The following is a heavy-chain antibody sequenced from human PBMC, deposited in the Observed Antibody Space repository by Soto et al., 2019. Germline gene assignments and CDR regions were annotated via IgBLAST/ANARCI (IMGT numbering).Heavy chain of an antibody. CDR3: ATMGSGYYYDY. Sequence: EVQLVESGGGLVKPGGSLRLSCAASGFTFSRYSMNWVRQAPGKGLEWVSSISSGRTYTDYADSVKGRFTISGDNAKNSLYLQMNSQRAEDTAVYYCATMGSGYYYDYWGQGTLVTVSS. D-gene: IGHD3-22*01. J-gene: IGHJ4*02. V-gene: IGHV3-21*01. CDR1: GFTFSRYS. CDR2: ISSGRTYT.